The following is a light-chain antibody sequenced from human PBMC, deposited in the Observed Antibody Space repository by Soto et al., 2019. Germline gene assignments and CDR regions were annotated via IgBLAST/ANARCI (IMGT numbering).Light chain of an antibody. CDR2: GTS. Sequence: DIQMTQSPSSLYASVGDRVTMACQASHNIGRFLNWYQQKGGNAPKLLIYGTSNLASGVPLRFRGGGSGTDFTLTISTLQPEDFATYYCQQSFNTPLTFGRGTKVDIK. V-gene: IGKV1-39*01. CDR3: QQSFNTPLT. CDR1: HNIGRF. J-gene: IGKJ1*01.